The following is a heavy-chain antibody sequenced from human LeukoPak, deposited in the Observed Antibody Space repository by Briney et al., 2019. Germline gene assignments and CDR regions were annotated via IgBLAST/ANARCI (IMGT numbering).Heavy chain of an antibody. CDR1: GYTFTGYY. D-gene: IGHD6-13*01. V-gene: IGHV1-2*02. CDR2: INPKSGGT. J-gene: IGHJ4*02. Sequence: ASVKVSCKASGYTFTGYYMHWVRQAPGQGLEWMGWINPKSGGTNYAQKFQGRVTMTRDTSISTAYMELSRLRPDDTAVYYCARVRGYTSSWHDYWGQGTLVTVSS. CDR3: ARVRGYTSSWHDY.